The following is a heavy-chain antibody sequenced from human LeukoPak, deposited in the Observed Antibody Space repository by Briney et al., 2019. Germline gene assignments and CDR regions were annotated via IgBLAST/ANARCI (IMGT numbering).Heavy chain of an antibody. CDR3: ARDSIAGYSLSW. CDR2: IHHSVGT. Sequence: PSETLSLTCSVYGGSFSGYYWSWIRQPPGKGLEWIGQIHHSVGTSYNPSLRSRVTISGDTSKNQFSLKLSSVTAADTAVYYCARDSIAGYSLSWWGQGTLVTVSS. V-gene: IGHV4-34*01. CDR1: GGSFSGYY. D-gene: IGHD3-9*01. J-gene: IGHJ4*02.